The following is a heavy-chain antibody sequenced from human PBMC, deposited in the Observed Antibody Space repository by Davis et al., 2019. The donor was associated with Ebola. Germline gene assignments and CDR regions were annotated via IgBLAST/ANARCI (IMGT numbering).Heavy chain of an antibody. V-gene: IGHV4-34*01. J-gene: IGHJ5*02. Sequence: PSETLSLTCAVYGGSFSGYYWSCIRQPPGKGLEWIGEINHSGSTNYNPSLKSRVTISVDTSKNQFSLKLSSVTTADTAVYYCARGTRKNWFDPWGQGTLVTVSS. CDR3: ARGTRKNWFDP. D-gene: IGHD1-14*01. CDR2: INHSGST. CDR1: GGSFSGYY.